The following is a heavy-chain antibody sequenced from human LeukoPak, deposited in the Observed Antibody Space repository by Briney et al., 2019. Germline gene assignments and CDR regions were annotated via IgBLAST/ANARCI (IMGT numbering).Heavy chain of an antibody. V-gene: IGHV4-30-4*01. CDR3: ARGGYYYDSSGYPHAFDI. CDR2: IYYSGST. Sequence: SETLSLTCTVSGGSISSGDYYWSWIRQPPGKGLEWIGYIYYSGSTYYNPSLKSRVTISVDTSKNQFSLKLSSVTAADTAVYYCARGGYYYDSSGYPHAFDIWGQGTMVTVSS. CDR1: GGSISSGDYY. J-gene: IGHJ3*02. D-gene: IGHD3-22*01.